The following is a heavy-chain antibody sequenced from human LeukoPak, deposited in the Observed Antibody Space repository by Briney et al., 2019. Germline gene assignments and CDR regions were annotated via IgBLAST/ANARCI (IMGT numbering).Heavy chain of an antibody. CDR1: GFTFTTYT. Sequence: GGSLRLSCAASGFTFTTYTMNWVRHAPGKGLEWVSSISTGSSYIHYADSVKGRFTISRDNAKNSLYLQMNSLRAEDTAVYYCATGTEEITVVTPCYWGQGTLVTVSS. V-gene: IGHV3-21*01. D-gene: IGHD4-23*01. CDR3: ATGTEEITVVTPCY. CDR2: ISTGSSYI. J-gene: IGHJ4*02.